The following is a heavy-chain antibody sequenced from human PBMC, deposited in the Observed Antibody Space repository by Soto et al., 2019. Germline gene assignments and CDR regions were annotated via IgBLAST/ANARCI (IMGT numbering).Heavy chain of an antibody. J-gene: IGHJ4*02. V-gene: IGHV3-30*18. Sequence: VQLVESGGGVVQPGRSLRLSCAASGFTFSDYAMHWVRQAPGKGLEWVAVVSHDGRNTHYADSVKGRFTISRASSTNTVSLEMTSLRAEDTAVYYCAKGGRQWLVTSDFNYWGQGALVIVSS. D-gene: IGHD6-19*01. CDR2: VSHDGRNT. CDR3: AKGGRQWLVTSDFNY. CDR1: GFTFSDYA.